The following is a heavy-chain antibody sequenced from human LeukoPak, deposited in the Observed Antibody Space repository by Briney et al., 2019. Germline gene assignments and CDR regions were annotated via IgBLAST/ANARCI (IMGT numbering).Heavy chain of an antibody. CDR3: ARDTYYYDSSGYGTNFDY. J-gene: IGHJ4*02. Sequence: SVKVSCKASGGTFSSYAISWVRQAPGQGLEWMGRIIPILGIANYAQKFQGRVTITADKSTSTAYMELSSLRSEDTAVYYCARDTYYYDSSGYGTNFDYWGQGTLVTVSS. V-gene: IGHV1-69*04. CDR1: GGTFSSYA. D-gene: IGHD3-22*01. CDR2: IIPILGIA.